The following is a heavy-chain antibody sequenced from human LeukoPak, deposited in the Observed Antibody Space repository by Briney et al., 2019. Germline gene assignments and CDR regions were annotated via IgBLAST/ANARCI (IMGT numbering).Heavy chain of an antibody. CDR1: GGTFSSYA. J-gene: IGHJ4*02. D-gene: IGHD5-12*01. Sequence: SVKVSCKASGGTFSSYAISWVRQAPGQGLEWMGGIIPIFGTANYAQKFQGRVTITTDESTSTAYMELSSLRSEDTAVYYCARDSLHRVAMISPHFDYWGQGTLVTVSS. V-gene: IGHV1-69*05. CDR2: IIPIFGTA. CDR3: ARDSLHRVAMISPHFDY.